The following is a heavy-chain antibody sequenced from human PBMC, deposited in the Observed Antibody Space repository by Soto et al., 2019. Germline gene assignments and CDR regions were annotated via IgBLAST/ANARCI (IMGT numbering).Heavy chain of an antibody. J-gene: IGHJ4*01. Sequence: EVQLVESGGGLVQSGGSLRLSSAAYGFMFSTHWMTWVREAPGKGLEWVATIKTDGSAKYYVDSVKGRFTISRDNAKNSLYLQMNSLRDEDTALYYCANAGGWHFGYWGQGTLVTVSS. CDR1: GFMFSTHW. V-gene: IGHV3-7*01. CDR3: ANAGGWHFGY. D-gene: IGHD6-19*01. CDR2: IKTDGSAK.